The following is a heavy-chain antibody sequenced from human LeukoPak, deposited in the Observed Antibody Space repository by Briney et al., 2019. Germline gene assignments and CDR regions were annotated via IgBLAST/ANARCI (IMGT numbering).Heavy chain of an antibody. CDR2: IIPIFGTA. Sequence: GASVKVSCKASGGTFSSYAISWVRQAPGQGLEWMGGIIPIFGTANYAQKFQGRITVTADESTSTAYMELSSLRSEDTAVYYCARAKCTAMVCDSDFDYWGQGTLVTVSS. CDR3: ARAKCTAMVCDSDFDY. CDR1: GGTFSSYA. V-gene: IGHV1-69*13. D-gene: IGHD5-18*01. J-gene: IGHJ4*02.